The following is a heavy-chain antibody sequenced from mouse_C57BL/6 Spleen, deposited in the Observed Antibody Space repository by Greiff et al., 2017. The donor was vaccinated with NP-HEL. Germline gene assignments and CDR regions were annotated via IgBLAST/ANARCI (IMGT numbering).Heavy chain of an antibody. D-gene: IGHD1-2*01. CDR3: ARGSYGWAMDY. V-gene: IGHV1-69*01. J-gene: IGHJ4*01. CDR1: GYTFTSYW. CDR2: IDPSDSYT. Sequence: VQLQQPGAELVMPWASVKLSCKASGYTFTSYWMHWVKQRPGQGLEWIGEIDPSDSYTNYNQKFKGKSTLTVDKSSSTAYMQLSSLTSEDSAVYYCARGSYGWAMDYWGQGTSVTVSS.